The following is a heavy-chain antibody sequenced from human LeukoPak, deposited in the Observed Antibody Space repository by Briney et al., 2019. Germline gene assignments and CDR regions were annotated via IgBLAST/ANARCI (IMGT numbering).Heavy chain of an antibody. D-gene: IGHD1-7*01. CDR2: MYYRGNT. J-gene: IGHJ4*02. V-gene: IGHV4-39*07. Sequence: SETLSLTCTVSGGSISTITYYWGWIRQPPGKGLEWVGHMYYRGNTFYNPSLKSRVTISVDTSKNQFSLKLRSVTAADTAVYYCARLYGNYQNYFDCWGQGTLVTVSS. CDR3: ARLYGNYQNYFDC. CDR1: GGSISTITYY.